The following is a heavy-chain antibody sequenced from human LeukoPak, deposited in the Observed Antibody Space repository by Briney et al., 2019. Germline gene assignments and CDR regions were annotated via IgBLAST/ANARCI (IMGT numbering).Heavy chain of an antibody. J-gene: IGHJ4*02. CDR1: GDSISSGAYY. D-gene: IGHD2/OR15-2a*01. Sequence: SATLSLTCTVSGDSISSGAYYWSWIRPPPGKGLEWIGYIYYSGSTYYNPSLKSRVTISVDTSKNQFSLKLNSVTAADTAVYFCARGSMPDYWGQGTLVTVSS. CDR3: ARGSMPDY. CDR2: IYYSGST. V-gene: IGHV4-30-4*08.